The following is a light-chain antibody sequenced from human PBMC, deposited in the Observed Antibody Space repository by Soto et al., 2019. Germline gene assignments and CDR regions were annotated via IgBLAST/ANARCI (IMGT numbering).Light chain of an antibody. CDR1: QAISRH. V-gene: IGKV1-13*02. CDR3: QQIKSYPRVT. J-gene: IGKJ1*01. Sequence: AIQLTQSPSSLSASVGDRVSITCRASQAISRHLAWYQQKPGAGPKLLIHGASVLQTGVPSRFSGSGNGPGTDFTLTISSLQPEDFATYFCQQIKSYPRVTFGQGTKVEIK. CDR2: GAS.